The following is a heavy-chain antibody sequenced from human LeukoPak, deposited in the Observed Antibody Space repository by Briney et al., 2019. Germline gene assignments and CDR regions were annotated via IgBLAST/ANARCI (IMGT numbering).Heavy chain of an antibody. J-gene: IGHJ3*02. Sequence: SETLSLTCTVSGGSISSSSYYWGWIRQPPGKGLEWIGSIYYSGSTYYNPSLKSRVTISVDTSKNQFSLKLSSVTAADTAVYYCASSRGGCSSTSCYRKSHAFDIWGQGTMVTVSS. V-gene: IGHV4-39*07. CDR1: GGSISSSSYY. CDR2: IYYSGST. D-gene: IGHD2-2*01. CDR3: ASSRGGCSSTSCYRKSHAFDI.